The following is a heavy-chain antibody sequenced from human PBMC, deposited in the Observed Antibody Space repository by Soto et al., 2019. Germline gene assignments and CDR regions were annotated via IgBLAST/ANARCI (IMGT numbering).Heavy chain of an antibody. CDR1: GYTFTSYG. Sequence: GASVKVSCKASGYTFTSYGISWVRQAPGQGLEWMGWISAYNGNTNYAQKLQGRVTMTTDTSTSTAYMELRSLRSDDTAVYYCARTMSGMTTVTPGGRYYYYYMDVWGKGTTVTVSS. V-gene: IGHV1-18*01. D-gene: IGHD4-4*01. CDR2: ISAYNGNT. CDR3: ARTMSGMTTVTPGGRYYYYYMDV. J-gene: IGHJ6*03.